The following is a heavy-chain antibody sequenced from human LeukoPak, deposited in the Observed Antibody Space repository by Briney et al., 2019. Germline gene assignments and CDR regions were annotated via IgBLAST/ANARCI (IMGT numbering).Heavy chain of an antibody. V-gene: IGHV3-23*01. CDR3: AKDRSSSWYGIKFDY. Sequence: GGSLSLSCAVSGFTLSSYAMSWVRQAPGKGLEWVSAISGSGGSTYYADPVKGRFTISRDNSKNTLYLQMNSLRAEDTAVYYCAKDRSSSWYGIKFDYWGQGTLVTVSS. CDR2: ISGSGGST. D-gene: IGHD6-13*01. J-gene: IGHJ4*02. CDR1: GFTLSSYA.